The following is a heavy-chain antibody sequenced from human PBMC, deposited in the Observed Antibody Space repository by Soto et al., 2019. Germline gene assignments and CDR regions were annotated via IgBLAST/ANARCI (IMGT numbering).Heavy chain of an antibody. J-gene: IGHJ5*02. D-gene: IGHD1-26*01. CDR1: GFSFSSYE. Sequence: EAQLVESGGDLVQPGGSLRISCAGSGFSFSSYEMNWVRQAPGKGLEWVSYISSSGSDTYYADSVKARFTISRDNAQNSLYLQMTRLRDEDTAIYYCASLSGSYGFDPWGQGTLVTVSS. CDR3: ASLSGSYGFDP. CDR2: ISSSGSDT. V-gene: IGHV3-48*03.